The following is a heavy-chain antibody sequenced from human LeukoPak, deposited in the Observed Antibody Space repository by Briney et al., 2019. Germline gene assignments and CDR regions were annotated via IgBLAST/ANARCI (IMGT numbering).Heavy chain of an antibody. CDR3: ARDLGLDTTMIFFDY. Sequence: GASVKVSCKASGYSFTSSYIHWVRQAPGQGPEWMGWISAYNGHTNYIQKFQGRVTMTTDTSTNTAYMELRSLTSDDTAVCYCARDLGLDTTMIFFDYWGQGTLVTVSS. D-gene: IGHD5-18*01. CDR2: ISAYNGHT. J-gene: IGHJ4*02. V-gene: IGHV1-18*04. CDR1: GYSFTSSY.